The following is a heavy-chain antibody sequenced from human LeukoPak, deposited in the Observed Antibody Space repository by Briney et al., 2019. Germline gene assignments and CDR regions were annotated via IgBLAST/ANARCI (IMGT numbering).Heavy chain of an antibody. CDR1: GGTFSSYA. Sequence: SVKVSCKASGGTFSSYAISWVRQAPGQGLEWMGRIIPIFGIANYAQEFQGRVTITADKSTSTAYMELSSLRSEDMAVYYCARGYSGYDYGYFDYWGQGTLVTVSS. CDR2: IIPIFGIA. CDR3: ARGYSGYDYGYFDY. V-gene: IGHV1-69*04. J-gene: IGHJ4*02. D-gene: IGHD5-12*01.